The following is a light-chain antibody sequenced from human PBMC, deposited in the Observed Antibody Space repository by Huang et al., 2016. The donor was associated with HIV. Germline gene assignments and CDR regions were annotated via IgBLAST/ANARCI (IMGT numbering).Light chain of an antibody. Sequence: IQLTQSPSSLSASVGDRITITCRASQSIKHYLTWYQQNPRKAPKFLIYGASTLDTGVPSRFIGSGSGTDFTRNISGLQPEYFATYYCQQLNSYPLTFGGGTKVEIK. J-gene: IGKJ4*01. V-gene: IGKV1-9*01. CDR3: QQLNSYPLT. CDR2: GAS. CDR1: QSIKHY.